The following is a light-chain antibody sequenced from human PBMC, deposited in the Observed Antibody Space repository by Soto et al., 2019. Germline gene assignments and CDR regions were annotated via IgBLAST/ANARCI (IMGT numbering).Light chain of an antibody. J-gene: IGKJ4*01. CDR1: QSVSSH. Sequence: EIVMTQSPATLSVSPGERATLSCRASQSVSSHLAWYQQKPGQAPRLLIYGASTLQSGVPSRFSGSGSGTDFTLTIRSLQPEDFATYYCQQANSFPRTFGGGTKVEIK. V-gene: IGKV3-15*01. CDR3: QQANSFPRT. CDR2: GAS.